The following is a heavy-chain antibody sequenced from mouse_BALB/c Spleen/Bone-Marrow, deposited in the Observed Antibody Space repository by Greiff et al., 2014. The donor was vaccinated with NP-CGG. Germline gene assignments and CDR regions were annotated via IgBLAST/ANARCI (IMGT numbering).Heavy chain of an antibody. Sequence: EVQLQQSGPELVKPGASVKISCKASGYTFTDYNMHWVKQSHGKSLEWIGYIYPFNGGSGYNQKFKYKATLTVDNSFSTAYMELRSLTSEDSAVYYFAREGRADYDYSCFAYWGQGTLVTVSA. CDR3: AREGRADYDYSCFAY. CDR1: GYTFTDYN. CDR2: IYPFNGGS. V-gene: IGHV1S29*02. J-gene: IGHJ3*01. D-gene: IGHD2-4*01.